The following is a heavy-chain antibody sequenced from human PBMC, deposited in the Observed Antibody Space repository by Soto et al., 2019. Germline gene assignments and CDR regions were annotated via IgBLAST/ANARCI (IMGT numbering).Heavy chain of an antibody. V-gene: IGHV4-39*01. CDR2: IYYSGST. J-gene: IGHJ3*02. Sequence: QLQLQESGPGLVKPSETLSLTCTVSGGSISSSSYYWGWIRQPPGKGLEWIGSIYYSGSTYYNPSLKSRVTISVDTSKNQFSLKLSSVTAADTAVYYCAVASKYYYEGSAFDIWGQGTMVTVSS. D-gene: IGHD3-10*01. CDR1: GGSISSSSYY. CDR3: AVASKYYYEGSAFDI.